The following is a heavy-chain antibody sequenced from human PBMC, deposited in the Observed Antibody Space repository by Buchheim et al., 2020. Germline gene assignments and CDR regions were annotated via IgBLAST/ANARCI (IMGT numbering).Heavy chain of an antibody. CDR2: IYYSGST. D-gene: IGHD3-10*01. CDR1: GGSISSYY. CDR3: ARDSDGEGSHRIMDV. Sequence: QVQLQESGPGLVKPSETLSLTCTVSGGSISSYYWSWIRQPPGKGLEWIGYIYYSGSTNYNPSLKSRVTISVDTSKNQFSLKLSSVTAVDTAVYYCARDSDGEGSHRIMDVWGQGTT. V-gene: IGHV4-59*01. J-gene: IGHJ6*02.